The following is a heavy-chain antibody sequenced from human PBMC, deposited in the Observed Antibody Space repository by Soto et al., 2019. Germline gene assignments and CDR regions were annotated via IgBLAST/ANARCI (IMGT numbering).Heavy chain of an antibody. D-gene: IGHD1-26*01. J-gene: IGHJ6*02. V-gene: IGHV3-30*18. CDR3: AKDQGGSYYENYGMDV. Sequence: VESGGGVVQPGRSLRLSCAASGFTFSSYGMHWVRQAPGKGLEWVAVISYDGSNKYYADSVKGRFTISRDNSKNTLYLQMNSLRAEDTAVYYCAKDQGGSYYENYGMDVWGQGTTVTVSS. CDR1: GFTFSSYG. CDR2: ISYDGSNK.